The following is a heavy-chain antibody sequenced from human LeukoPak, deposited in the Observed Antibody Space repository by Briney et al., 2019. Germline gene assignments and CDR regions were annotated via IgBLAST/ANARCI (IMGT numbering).Heavy chain of an antibody. D-gene: IGHD3-22*01. J-gene: IGHJ3*02. CDR2: IYPGDSEA. Sequence: GESLKISCKGSGYRFTSYWTGWVRQMPGKGLEWMGIIYPGDSEARYGPSFQGQVTISADNPITTAYLQWSSLKASDTAIYYCARQNYYDNSAYYYAFDIWGQGTRVTVSS. CDR3: ARQNYYDNSAYYYAFDI. CDR1: GYRFTSYW. V-gene: IGHV5-51*01.